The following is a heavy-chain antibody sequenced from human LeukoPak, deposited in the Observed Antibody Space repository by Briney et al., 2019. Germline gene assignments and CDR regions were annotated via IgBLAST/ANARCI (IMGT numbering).Heavy chain of an antibody. D-gene: IGHD3/OR15-3a*01. J-gene: IGHJ4*02. CDR3: GTHAGRTGSDD. Sequence: GGSLRLSCATSGFIFSGYYMSWIRQAPGKGLEWVSYISGSGNDISYADSVKGRFAISRDNAKGSLYLQMNSLRAADTAVYYCGTHAGRTGSDDWGQGTLVTVSS. CDR2: ISGSGNDI. V-gene: IGHV3-11*01. CDR1: GFIFSGYY.